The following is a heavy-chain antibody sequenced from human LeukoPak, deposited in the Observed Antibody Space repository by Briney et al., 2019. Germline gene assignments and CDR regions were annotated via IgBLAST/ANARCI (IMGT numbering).Heavy chain of an antibody. CDR2: INHSGST. V-gene: IGHV4-34*01. CDR3: ARSPGGAGNWFDP. J-gene: IGHJ5*02. CDR1: GGSFSGYY. D-gene: IGHD6-19*01. Sequence: PSETLSLTCAVYGGSFSGYYWSWIRQPPGKGLEWIGEINHSGSTNYNPSLKSRVTISVDTSKNQFSLKLSSVTAADTAVYYCARSPGGAGNWFDPWGQGTLVTVSS.